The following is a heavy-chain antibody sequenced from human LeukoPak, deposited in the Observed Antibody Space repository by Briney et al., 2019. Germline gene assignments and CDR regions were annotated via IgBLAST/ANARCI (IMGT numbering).Heavy chain of an antibody. D-gene: IGHD6-19*01. V-gene: IGHV4-4*07. CDR2: IYTSGST. J-gene: IGHJ3*02. Sequence: SETLSLTCTVSGGSISSYYWSWIRQPAGKGLEWIGRIYTSGSTNYNPSLKSRVTMSVDTSKNQFSLKLSSVTVADTAVYYCARDMGQWLALDAFDIWSQGTMVTVSS. CDR3: ARDMGQWLALDAFDI. CDR1: GGSISSYY.